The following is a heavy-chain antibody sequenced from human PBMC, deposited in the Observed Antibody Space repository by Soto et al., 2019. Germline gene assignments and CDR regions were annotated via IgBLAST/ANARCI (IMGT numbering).Heavy chain of an antibody. CDR2: ISSGGST. Sequence: EVQLAESGGGLVQPGGSLRLSCAASGFTVSSFYMTWVRQAPGKGLQWVAVISSGGSTYYADSVKGRFTISRDNSKNTLYLEMNSLRAEDTAVYYCARDTFGGAYDFLHGGQGTLVTVSS. CDR1: GFTVSSFY. D-gene: IGHD3-3*01. V-gene: IGHV3-66*01. J-gene: IGHJ4*02. CDR3: ARDTFGGAYDFLH.